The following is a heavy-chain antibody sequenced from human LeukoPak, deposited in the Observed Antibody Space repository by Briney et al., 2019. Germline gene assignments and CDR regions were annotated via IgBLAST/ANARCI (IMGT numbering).Heavy chain of an antibody. CDR2: VNSDGSST. J-gene: IGHJ4*02. V-gene: IGHV3-74*01. Sequence: GGSLRLSCAASGFTFSSYWMHWVRQAPGKGLVWVSRVNSDGSSTSYADSVKGRFTISRDNAKNTLYLQMNSLRAEDTAVYYCARGYDSSGFFDSWGQGTLVTVSS. CDR1: GFTFSSYW. CDR3: ARGYDSSGFFDS. D-gene: IGHD3-22*01.